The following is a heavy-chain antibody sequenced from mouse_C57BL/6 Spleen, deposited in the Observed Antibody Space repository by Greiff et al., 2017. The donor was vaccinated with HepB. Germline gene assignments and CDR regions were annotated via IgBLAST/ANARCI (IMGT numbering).Heavy chain of an antibody. Sequence: QVQLQQSGAELARPGASVKLSCKASGYTFTSYGISWVKQRTGQGLEWIGEIYPRSGNTYYNEKFKGKATLTADKSSSTAYMELRSLTSEDSAVYFCARERDGLLRSYFDYWGQGTTLTVSS. CDR1: GYTFTSYG. V-gene: IGHV1-81*01. CDR2: IYPRSGNT. CDR3: ARERDGLLRSYFDY. D-gene: IGHD1-1*01. J-gene: IGHJ2*01.